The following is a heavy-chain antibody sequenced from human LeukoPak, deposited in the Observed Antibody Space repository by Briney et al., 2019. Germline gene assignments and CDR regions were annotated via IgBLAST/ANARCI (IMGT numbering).Heavy chain of an antibody. V-gene: IGHV3-23*01. D-gene: IGHD4-17*01. CDR2: ISGSGGST. J-gene: IGHJ4*02. CDR3: AKIFSYGDLGYFDY. Sequence: PGGSLRLSCAASGFTFSSYAMHWVRQAPGKGLEWVSAISGSGGSTYYADSVKGRFTISRDNSKNTLYLQMNSLRAEDTAVYYCAKIFSYGDLGYFDYWGQGTLVTVSS. CDR1: GFTFSSYA.